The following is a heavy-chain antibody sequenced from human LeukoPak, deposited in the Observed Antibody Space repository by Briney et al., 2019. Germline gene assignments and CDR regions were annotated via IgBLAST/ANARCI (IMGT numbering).Heavy chain of an antibody. Sequence: PGGSLRLSCAASGFTFSSYGMHWVRQAPGKGLEWVAFIRYDGSNKYYADSVKGRFTISRDHAKNSLYLQMSSLRAEDTAVYYCARDPIFGDYYASGSYYNFAYWGQGTLVTVSS. CDR2: IRYDGSNK. CDR3: ARDPIFGDYYASGSYYNFAY. CDR1: GFTFSSYG. V-gene: IGHV3-30*02. J-gene: IGHJ4*02. D-gene: IGHD3-10*01.